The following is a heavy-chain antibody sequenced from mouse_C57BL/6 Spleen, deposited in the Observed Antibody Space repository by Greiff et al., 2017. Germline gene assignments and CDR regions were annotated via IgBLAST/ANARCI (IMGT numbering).Heavy chain of an antibody. CDR1: GFTFSDYY. D-gene: IGHD2-4*01. V-gene: IGHV5-16*01. CDR3: ARDDYGYAMDY. J-gene: IGHJ4*01. CDR2: INYDGSST. Sequence: EVTLVESEGGLVQPGSSMKLSCTASGFTFSDYYLAWVRQVPEKGLEWVANINYDGSSTYYLDSLKSRFIISRDNAKNILYLQMSSLKSEDTATYYCARDDYGYAMDYWGQGTSVTVSS.